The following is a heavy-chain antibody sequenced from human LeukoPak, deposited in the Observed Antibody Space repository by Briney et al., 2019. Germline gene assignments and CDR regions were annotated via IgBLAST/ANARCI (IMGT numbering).Heavy chain of an antibody. Sequence: SETLSLTCTVSGGSISSGDYYWSWIRQPPGKGLEWIGYIYYSGSTYYNPSLNSRVTISVDTSKNQSFLKLSSVPAADTAVYYGVKATLTVGYVGGCYGDAFDIWGQGTMVTVSS. D-gene: IGHD6-19*01. CDR1: GGSISSGDYY. CDR2: IYYSGST. CDR3: VKATLTVGYVGGCYGDAFDI. J-gene: IGHJ3*02. V-gene: IGHV4-30-4*08.